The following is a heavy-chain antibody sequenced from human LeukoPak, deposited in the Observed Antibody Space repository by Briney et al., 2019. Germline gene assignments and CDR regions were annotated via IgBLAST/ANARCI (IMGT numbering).Heavy chain of an antibody. V-gene: IGHV4-59*11. Sequence: SETLSLTCAVSGGSISNHYWSWVRQPPGRGLEWIGYIYYSGSTKYNPSLKSRVTISVDTSKNQFSLKLSSVTAADTAVYYCAREFYYDSSFSFDIWGQGTMVTVSS. D-gene: IGHD3-22*01. J-gene: IGHJ3*02. CDR3: AREFYYDSSFSFDI. CDR1: GGSISNHY. CDR2: IYYSGST.